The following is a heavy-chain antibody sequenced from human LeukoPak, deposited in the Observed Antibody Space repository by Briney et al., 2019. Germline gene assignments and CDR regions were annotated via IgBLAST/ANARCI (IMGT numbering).Heavy chain of an antibody. CDR2: INPSGGSA. J-gene: IGHJ4*02. D-gene: IGHD3-22*01. CDR3: ARGDALYYYDSSGYSNFDY. Sequence: ASVKVSCKASGYTFISYYIHWVRQAPGQGLEWMGRINPSGGSASYAQRFQVRVTMTRDMSTSTVYMQLSSLRSEDTAVYYCARGDALYYYDSSGYSNFDYWGQGTLVTVSS. V-gene: IGHV1-46*01. CDR1: GYTFISYY.